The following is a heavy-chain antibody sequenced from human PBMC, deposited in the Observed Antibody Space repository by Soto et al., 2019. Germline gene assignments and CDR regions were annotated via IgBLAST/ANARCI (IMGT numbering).Heavy chain of an antibody. V-gene: IGHV4-39*01. D-gene: IGHD4-17*01. CDR1: GGSISSSSYY. CDR3: ARYDYGDYALFDP. J-gene: IGHJ5*02. Sequence: SETLSLTCTVSGGSISSSSYYWGWIRQPPGKGLEWIGSIYYSGSTYYNPSLKSRVTISVDTSKNQFSLKLSSVTAADTAVYYCARYDYGDYALFDPWGQGTLVTVSS. CDR2: IYYSGST.